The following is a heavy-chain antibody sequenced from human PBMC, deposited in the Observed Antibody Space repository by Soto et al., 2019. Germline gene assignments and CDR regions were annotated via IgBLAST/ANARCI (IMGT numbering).Heavy chain of an antibody. CDR1: GGSISNYY. J-gene: IGHJ4*02. V-gene: IGHV4-59*01. CDR2: IYYSGSA. CDR3: ARAGAATLSDF. Sequence: SETLYLTCTVSGGSISNYYWSWIRQPPGKGLEWIGYIYYSGSANYNPSLKSRVTISVDTSKNQFSLKLSSVTAADTAVYYCARAGAATLSDFWGQGTLVTVSS. D-gene: IGHD2-15*01.